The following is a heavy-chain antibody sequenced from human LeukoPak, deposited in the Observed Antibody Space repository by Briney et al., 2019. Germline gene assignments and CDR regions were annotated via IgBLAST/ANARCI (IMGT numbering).Heavy chain of an antibody. CDR1: GYTFTSYD. J-gene: IGHJ6*03. CDR2: MNPNRGNT. Sequence: SVKVSCKASGYTFTSYDINWVRQATGQGLEWMGWMNPNRGNTGYAQKFQGRVTITRNTSISTAYMELSSLRSEDTAVYYCARVRFLEWLLESYYYYYMDVWGKGTTVTVSS. D-gene: IGHD3-3*01. V-gene: IGHV1-8*03. CDR3: ARVRFLEWLLESYYYYYMDV.